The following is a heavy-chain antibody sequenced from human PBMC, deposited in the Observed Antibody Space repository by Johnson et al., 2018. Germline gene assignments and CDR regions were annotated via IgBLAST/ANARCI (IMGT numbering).Heavy chain of an antibody. CDR3: ARDIGGSWADAFDI. J-gene: IGHJ3*02. V-gene: IGHV3-7*01. CDR1: GFTFSNYC. Sequence: EVQLVESGGGLVQPGGSLRLSCAASGFTFSNYCMAWVRQTPGKGLVWVANIKQDGSEMYYADSVKGRFTISRDNAKNSLLLQMNSLSAEDTALYYCARDIGGSWADAFDIWGQGTMVTVSS. CDR2: IKQDGSEM. D-gene: IGHD1-26*01.